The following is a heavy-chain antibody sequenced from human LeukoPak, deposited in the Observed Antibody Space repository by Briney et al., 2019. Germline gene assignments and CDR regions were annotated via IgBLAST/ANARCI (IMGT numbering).Heavy chain of an antibody. CDR1: GFTFSNAW. CDR3: TTDSRPNEDFWREILDMGFDY. D-gene: IGHD3-3*01. V-gene: IGHV3-15*01. CDR2: IKSKPDGGTT. J-gene: IGHJ4*02. Sequence: GGSLRLSCAASGFTFSNAWMSWVRQAPGKGLEWVGRIKSKPDGGTTDYAAPVKGRFTISRDDSKNTLYLQMNSLKTEDTAVYYCTTDSRPNEDFWREILDMGFDYWGQGTLVTVSS.